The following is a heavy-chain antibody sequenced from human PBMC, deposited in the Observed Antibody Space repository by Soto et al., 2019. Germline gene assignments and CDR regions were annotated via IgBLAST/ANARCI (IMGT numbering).Heavy chain of an antibody. CDR2: ISYDGSNK. D-gene: IGHD6-19*01. V-gene: IGHV3-30*18. Sequence: QVQLVESGGGVVQPGRSLRLSCAASGFTFSSYGMHWVRQAPGKGLEWVAVISYDGSNKYYADSVKGRFTISRDNSKITLYLPMNSLRAEDTAVYYCENAPGGQSSGWGRSSGYWVQGTLVTVSS. CDR1: GFTFSSYG. CDR3: ENAPGGQSSGWGRSSGY. J-gene: IGHJ4*02.